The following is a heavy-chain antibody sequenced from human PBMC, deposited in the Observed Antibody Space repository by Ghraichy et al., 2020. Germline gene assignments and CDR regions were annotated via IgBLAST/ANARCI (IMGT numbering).Heavy chain of an antibody. CDR1: GGSISSSSYY. D-gene: IGHD6-13*01. CDR3: ARHVTPIAGDPNWFDP. V-gene: IGHV4-39*07. Sequence: SETLSLTCTVSGGSISSSSYYWGWIRQPPGKGLEWIGSIYYSGSTYYNPSLKSRVTISVDTSKNQFSLKLSSVTAADTAVYYCARHVTPIAGDPNWFDPWGQGTLVTVSS. J-gene: IGHJ5*02. CDR2: IYYSGST.